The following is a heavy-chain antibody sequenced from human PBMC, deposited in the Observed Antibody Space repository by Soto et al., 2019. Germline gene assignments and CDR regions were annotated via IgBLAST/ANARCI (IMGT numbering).Heavy chain of an antibody. J-gene: IGHJ6*02. CDR2: IIPIFGTA. CDR1: GGTFSSYA. V-gene: IGHV1-69*01. CDR3: ARSEGYYYYYGMDV. Sequence: QVQLVQSGAEVKKSGSSVKVSCKASGGTFSSYAISWVRQAPGQGLEWMGGIIPIFGTANYAQKFQGRVTITADESTSTAYMELSSLRSEDTAVYYCARSEGYYYYYGMDVWGQGTTVTVSS.